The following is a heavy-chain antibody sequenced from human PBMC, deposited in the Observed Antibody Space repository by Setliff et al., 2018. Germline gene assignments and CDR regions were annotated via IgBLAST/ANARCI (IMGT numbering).Heavy chain of an antibody. J-gene: IGHJ2*01. Sequence: PSETLSLTCSVSSGSIGSHYWNWMRQPPGKGLEWIGHVFHTGSTKYNPSLRSRVTISVDTSENYFSLRLTSVTAADTAVYYCARAPPSVPYGDYGPRQYFDLWG. CDR1: SGSIGSHY. CDR3: ARAPPSVPYGDYGPRQYFDL. CDR2: VFHTGST. D-gene: IGHD4-17*01. V-gene: IGHV4-59*11.